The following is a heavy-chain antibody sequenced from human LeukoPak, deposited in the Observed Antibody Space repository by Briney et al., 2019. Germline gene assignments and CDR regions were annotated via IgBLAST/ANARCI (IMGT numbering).Heavy chain of an antibody. V-gene: IGHV6-1*01. J-gene: IGHJ4*02. Sequence: SQTPSLTCAISGDSVSSNRAAWNWVRQSPWRGLEWLGRTYYRSKWYNDYAVSVKSRITINPDTSKNQCSLQLNSVTPEDTAVYYCARARGAEEFDYWGQGTLVTVSS. CDR2: TYYRSKWYN. CDR3: ARARGAEEFDY. D-gene: IGHD3-10*01. CDR1: GDSVSSNRAA.